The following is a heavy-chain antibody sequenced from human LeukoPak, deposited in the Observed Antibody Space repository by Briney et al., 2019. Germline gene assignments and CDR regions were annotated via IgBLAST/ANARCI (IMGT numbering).Heavy chain of an antibody. J-gene: IGHJ4*02. V-gene: IGHV4-31*03. CDR3: ARGPDIWREAYYFDY. Sequence: SQTLSLTCTVSGGSISSGGYYWSWIRQHPGKGLEWIGYIYYSGSTYYNPSLKSRVTISVDTSKNQCSLKLSSVTAADTAVYYCARGPDIWREAYYFDYWGQGTLVTVSS. CDR2: IYYSGST. CDR1: GGSISSGGYY. D-gene: IGHD3/OR15-3a*01.